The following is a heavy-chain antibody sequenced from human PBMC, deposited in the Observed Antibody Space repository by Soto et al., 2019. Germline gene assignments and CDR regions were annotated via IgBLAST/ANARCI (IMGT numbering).Heavy chain of an antibody. D-gene: IGHD1-26*01. CDR2: IWYDGSNK. V-gene: IGHV3-33*01. Sequence: GGALIISCAASGFTFSSYGMHWVRQAPGKGLEWVAVIWYDGSNKYYADSVKGRFTISRDNSKNTLYLQMNSLRAEDTAVYYCARALEWELLLYYYYGMDVWGQGTTVTVSS. CDR1: GFTFSSYG. CDR3: ARALEWELLLYYYYGMDV. J-gene: IGHJ6*02.